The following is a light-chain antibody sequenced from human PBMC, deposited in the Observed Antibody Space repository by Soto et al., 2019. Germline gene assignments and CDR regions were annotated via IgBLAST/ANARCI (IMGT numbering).Light chain of an antibody. Sequence: QSALTQPPSVSGAPGQRVTISCTGSSSSIGAGYDVHWYQHVPGTAPKLLIYGNNNRPSGVPDRFSGSKSGASASLAITGRQAEDEAADYCQSYDISLSGSVVFGGGTKLTVL. J-gene: IGLJ2*01. V-gene: IGLV1-40*01. CDR3: QSYDISLSGSVV. CDR2: GNN. CDR1: SSSIGAGYD.